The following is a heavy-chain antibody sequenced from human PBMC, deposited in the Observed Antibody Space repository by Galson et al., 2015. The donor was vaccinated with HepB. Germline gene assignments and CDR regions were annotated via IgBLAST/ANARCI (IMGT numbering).Heavy chain of an antibody. Sequence: SLRLSCAASGFTFSGYGMHWVRQAPGKGLEWVAVIWYDGSNKYYADSVKGRFTISRDNSKNTLDLQMNSLRAEDTAVYYCARVVGDYLQAGHPFFDYWGQGTLVTVSS. CDR2: IWYDGSNK. CDR3: ARVVGDYLQAGHPFFDY. J-gene: IGHJ4*02. CDR1: GFTFSGYG. V-gene: IGHV3-33*01. D-gene: IGHD4-17*01.